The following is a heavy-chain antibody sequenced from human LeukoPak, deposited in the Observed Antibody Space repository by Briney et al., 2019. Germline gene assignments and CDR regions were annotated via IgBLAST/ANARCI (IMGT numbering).Heavy chain of an antibody. Sequence: SETLSLTCTVSGGSISSSSYYWGWIRQPPGKGLEWIGSIYYSGSTYYNPSLKSRVTISVDTSKNQFSLKLSSVTAADTAVYYCARLVGAPSRFDPWGQGTLVTVSS. CDR2: IYYSGST. CDR3: ARLVGAPSRFDP. D-gene: IGHD1-26*01. CDR1: GGSISSSSYY. J-gene: IGHJ5*02. V-gene: IGHV4-39*01.